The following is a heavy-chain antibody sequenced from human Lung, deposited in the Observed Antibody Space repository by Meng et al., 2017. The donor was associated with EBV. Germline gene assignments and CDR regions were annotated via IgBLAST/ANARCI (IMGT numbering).Heavy chain of an antibody. V-gene: IGHV4-4*02. CDR1: GGAIRNEQW. J-gene: IGHJ4*02. CDR3: TTLYGDSIS. CDR2: IYHSGRT. Sequence: QAELEESGPGLVKHSGTLSLTCDVSGGAIRNEQWWSWVRQAPVKGLEWIGEIYHSGRTNYNPPVKSRVSMSVEKSQNHFSLRLSSVTAADTAVYYCTTLYGDSISWGQGTLVTASS. D-gene: IGHD4-17*01.